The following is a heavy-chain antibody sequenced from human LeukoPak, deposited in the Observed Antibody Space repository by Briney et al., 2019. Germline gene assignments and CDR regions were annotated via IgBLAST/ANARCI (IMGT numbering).Heavy chain of an antibody. Sequence: KPSETLSLTCTVSGYSISSGYYWGWVRQPPGKGLEWIGSIYHSGSTYYNPSLKSRVTISVDTSKNQFSLKLSSVTAADTAVYYCARSNSGSYWYYFDYWGQGTLVTVSS. CDR2: IYHSGST. CDR1: GYSISSGYY. V-gene: IGHV4-38-2*02. J-gene: IGHJ4*02. D-gene: IGHD1-26*01. CDR3: ARSNSGSYWYYFDY.